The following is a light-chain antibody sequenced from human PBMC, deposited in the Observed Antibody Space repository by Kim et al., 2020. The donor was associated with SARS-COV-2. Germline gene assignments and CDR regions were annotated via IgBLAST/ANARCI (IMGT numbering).Light chain of an antibody. CDR2: DAF. Sequence: LSPGERATLTCRASQSVSSYLAWYQQKPGQAPRLLIYDAFNRAPGIPDRFSGSGSGTDFTLTISSLESEDFAVYYCQQRSNWPLTFGGGTNVDIK. CDR1: QSVSSY. V-gene: IGKV3-11*01. J-gene: IGKJ4*01. CDR3: QQRSNWPLT.